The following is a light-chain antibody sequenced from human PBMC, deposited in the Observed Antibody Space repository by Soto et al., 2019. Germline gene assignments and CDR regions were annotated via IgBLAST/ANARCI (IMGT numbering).Light chain of an antibody. CDR3: QQRSNWPPFT. J-gene: IGKJ5*01. CDR2: DAS. V-gene: IGKV3-11*01. CDR1: QSVRSS. Sequence: EIVMTQSPGTLSVSPGERATLFCRASQSVRSSLAWYQQKPGQAPRLFIYDASNRATDIPARFSGSGSGTDFTLTISSLEPEDFAVYYCQQRSNWPPFTFGQGTRLEIK.